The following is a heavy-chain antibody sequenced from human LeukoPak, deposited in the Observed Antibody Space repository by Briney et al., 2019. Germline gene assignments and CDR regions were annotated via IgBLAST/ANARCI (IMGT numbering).Heavy chain of an antibody. J-gene: IGHJ3*02. CDR2: IKQDGSEE. CDR3: ARWLVGALKPGAFDI. CDR1: GFTFSSYW. Sequence: GGSLRLSCVASGFTFSSYWMSWVRQAPGKGLEWVAKIKQDGSEENYVDSVKGRFSISRDNAQNSLYLQMNSLRAEDTAVYYCARWLVGALKPGAFDIWGQGTMVTVS. V-gene: IGHV3-7*01. D-gene: IGHD1-26*01.